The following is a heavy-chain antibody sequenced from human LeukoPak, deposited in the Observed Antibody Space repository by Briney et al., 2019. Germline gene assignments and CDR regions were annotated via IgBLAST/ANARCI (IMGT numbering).Heavy chain of an antibody. CDR2: INWNGGST. Sequence: PGGSLRLSFSASGFTFDDYGMSWVRQAPGKGLEWVSGINWNGGSTGYADSVKGRLTISRDNAKNSLYLQMNSLRAEDTALYYCARGRGDYDILTGYYPLYFDYWGQGTLVTVSS. CDR3: ARGRGDYDILTGYYPLYFDY. D-gene: IGHD3-9*01. V-gene: IGHV3-20*03. J-gene: IGHJ4*02. CDR1: GFTFDDYG.